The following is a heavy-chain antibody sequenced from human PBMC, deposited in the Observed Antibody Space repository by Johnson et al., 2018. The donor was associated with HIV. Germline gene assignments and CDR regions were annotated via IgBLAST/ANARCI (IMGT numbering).Heavy chain of an antibody. CDR3: AKGLFRGVDGFDI. CDR2: ISYDGSNK. V-gene: IGHV3-30*04. CDR1: GFTFTTYA. D-gene: IGHD1-26*01. Sequence: QVQLVESGGGVVQPGRSLRLSCAASGFTFTTYAMHWVRQAPGKGLEWVAVISYDGSNKYYADSVTGRFTISRDNSKNTLYLQLNSLRVEDTALYYCAKGLFRGVDGFDIWGQGTMVTVSS. J-gene: IGHJ3*02.